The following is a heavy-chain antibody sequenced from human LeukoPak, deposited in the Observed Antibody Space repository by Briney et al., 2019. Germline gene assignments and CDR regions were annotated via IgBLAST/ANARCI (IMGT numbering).Heavy chain of an antibody. V-gene: IGHV4-59*08. CDR1: GGSFSGYY. J-gene: IGHJ3*02. CDR2: IYYSGST. Sequence: SETLSLTCAVYGGSFSGYYWSWIRQPPGKGLEWIGYIYYSGSTNYNPSPKSRVTISVDTSKNQFSLKLSSVTAADTAVYYCARIMTTVTTWYAFDIWGQGTMVTVSS. D-gene: IGHD4-17*01. CDR3: ARIMTTVTTWYAFDI.